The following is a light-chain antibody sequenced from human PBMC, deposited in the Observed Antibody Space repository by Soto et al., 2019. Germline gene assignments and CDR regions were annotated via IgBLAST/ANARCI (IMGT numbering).Light chain of an antibody. CDR3: QQYGSSRYT. V-gene: IGKV3-20*01. CDR1: QSVRSSY. Sequence: EIVLTQSPGTLSLSPGERATLSCRASQSVRSSYLAWYQQKPGQAPRLLIYGATSRATGIPDRFSGSGSGTDFNLTISRLEPEACAVYYCQQYGSSRYTFGQGTKLEIK. J-gene: IGKJ2*01. CDR2: GAT.